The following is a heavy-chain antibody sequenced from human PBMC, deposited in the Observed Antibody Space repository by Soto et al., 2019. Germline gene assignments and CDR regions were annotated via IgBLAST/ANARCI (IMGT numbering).Heavy chain of an antibody. D-gene: IGHD4-17*01. Sequence: VQLLESGGGLVQTGGSLRLSCAASGFTFSSYAMSWVRQAPGKGLQWVSSISGTGGTTYYADSVKGRFTISRDNSKNTLYLQMNSLRAEDTALYYCAKDLITVTMSNYWGQGTLVTVSS. J-gene: IGHJ4*02. CDR2: ISGTGGTT. V-gene: IGHV3-23*01. CDR1: GFTFSSYA. CDR3: AKDLITVTMSNY.